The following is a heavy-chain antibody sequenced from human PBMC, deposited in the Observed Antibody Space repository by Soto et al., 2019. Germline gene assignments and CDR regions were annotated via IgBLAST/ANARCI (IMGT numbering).Heavy chain of an antibody. CDR3: ARRVVVPAAIEGAYYYYGMDV. CDR2: IIPIFGTA. V-gene: IGHV1-69*06. D-gene: IGHD2-2*01. J-gene: IGHJ6*02. CDR1: GGTFSSYA. Sequence: SVKVSCKASGGTFSSYAISWVRQAPGQGLEWMGGIIPIFGTANYAQKFQGRVTITADKSTSTAYMELSSLRSEDTAVYYCARRVVVPAAIEGAYYYYGMDVWGQGTTVTVSS.